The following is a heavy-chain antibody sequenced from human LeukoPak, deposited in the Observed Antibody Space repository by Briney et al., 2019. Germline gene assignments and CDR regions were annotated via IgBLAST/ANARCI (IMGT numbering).Heavy chain of an antibody. J-gene: IGHJ6*03. CDR2: IYTSGST. Sequence: PSETLSLTCTVSGGSISSGSYYWSWIRQPAGKGLEWIGRIYTSGSTNYNPSLKSRVTISVDTSKNQFSLKLSSVTAADTAVYYCARDQSSSWHYYYYCYMDVWGKGTTVTISS. V-gene: IGHV4-61*02. CDR1: GGSISSGSYY. D-gene: IGHD6-13*01. CDR3: ARDQSSSWHYYYYCYMDV.